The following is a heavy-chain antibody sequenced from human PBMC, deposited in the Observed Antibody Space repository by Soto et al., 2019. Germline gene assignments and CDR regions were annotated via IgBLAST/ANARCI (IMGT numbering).Heavy chain of an antibody. CDR1: GAYISSGGYY. CDR2: LYSSGST. D-gene: IGHD2-21*01. CDR3: AGIGAYSY. J-gene: IGHJ4*02. Sequence: SETLSLTCSVSGAYISSGGYYWSWIRQHPGKGLEWIGYLYSSGSTYYNPSLKSRVTISVDTSKNQFPLKLSSVTAADTAVYYCAGIGAYSYWGQGTLVTDSS. V-gene: IGHV4-31*03.